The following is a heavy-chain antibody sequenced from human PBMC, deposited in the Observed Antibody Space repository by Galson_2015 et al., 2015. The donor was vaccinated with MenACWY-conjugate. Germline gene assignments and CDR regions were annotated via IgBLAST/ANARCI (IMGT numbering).Heavy chain of an antibody. CDR3: AKDGRGGYYYDSSGYLY. D-gene: IGHD3-22*01. CDR1: GFTFSSYG. J-gene: IGHJ4*02. V-gene: IGHV3-30*18. Sequence: SLRLSCAASGFTFSSYGMHWVRQAPGKGLEWVAVISYDGSNKYYADSVKGRFTISRDNSKNTLYLQMNSLRAEDTAVYYCAKDGRGGYYYDSSGYLYWGQGTLVTVTS. CDR2: ISYDGSNK.